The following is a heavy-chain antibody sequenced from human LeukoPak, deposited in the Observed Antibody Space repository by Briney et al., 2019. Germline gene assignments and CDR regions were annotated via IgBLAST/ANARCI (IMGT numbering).Heavy chain of an antibody. D-gene: IGHD3/OR15-3a*01. Sequence: SETLSLTCSVSGVSISSSNSYWGWICQPPGKGLEWIGSIYYTGNTYYDASLKSRVTISIDTSKNQFSLKLTSVTAADTAVYYCAKQTGSGLFILPGGQGTLVTVSS. CDR2: IYYTGNT. V-gene: IGHV4-39*01. CDR1: GVSISSSNSY. CDR3: AKQTGSGLFILP. J-gene: IGHJ4*02.